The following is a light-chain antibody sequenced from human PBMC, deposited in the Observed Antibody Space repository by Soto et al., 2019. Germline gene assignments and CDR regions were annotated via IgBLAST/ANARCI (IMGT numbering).Light chain of an antibody. V-gene: IGLV2-14*03. CDR1: SSDVGGYNY. CDR3: SPYTTSNTRQIV. Sequence: QSVLTQPASVSGSPGQSIDISCTGTSSDVGGYNYVSWYQHHPGKAPKLIIYDVSNRPSGVSNPFSGSKSGNTASLTISGLQPEDEADYYWSPYTTSNTRQIVFGTGTKVTVL. CDR2: DVS. J-gene: IGLJ1*01.